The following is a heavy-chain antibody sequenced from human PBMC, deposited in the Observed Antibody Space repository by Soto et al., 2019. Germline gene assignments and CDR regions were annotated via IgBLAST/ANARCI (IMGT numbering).Heavy chain of an antibody. Sequence: SETLSLTCIVSGESISSSSYYWGWIRQPPGKGLEWIGSIYQSGRTYYNPSLKSRVSTSIDTSKNQFSLKLSSVTAADTALYYCARQRTTVVTQAYFDYWGQGALVAHSS. CDR1: GESISSSSYY. CDR3: ARQRTTVVTQAYFDY. V-gene: IGHV4-39*01. D-gene: IGHD2-21*02. J-gene: IGHJ4*02. CDR2: IYQSGRT.